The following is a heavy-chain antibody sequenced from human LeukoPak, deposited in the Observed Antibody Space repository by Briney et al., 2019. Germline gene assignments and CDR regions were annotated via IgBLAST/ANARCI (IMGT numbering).Heavy chain of an antibody. Sequence: GASVKVSCEASGYTFTGYYMHGVRQAPGQGLDWMGPIDPYSGGTNYAQRFQGSVTMTRDTSISTAYMELSRLRSDDTAVYYCASTFFSRDIVVVVAATGSFPYWGQGTLVTVSS. J-gene: IGHJ4*02. CDR1: GYTFTGYY. CDR2: IDPYSGGT. V-gene: IGHV1-2*06. D-gene: IGHD2-15*01. CDR3: ASTFFSRDIVVVVAATGSFPY.